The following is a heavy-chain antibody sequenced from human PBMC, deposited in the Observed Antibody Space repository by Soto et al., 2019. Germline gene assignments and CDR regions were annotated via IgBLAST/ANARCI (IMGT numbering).Heavy chain of an antibody. V-gene: IGHV3-21*01. D-gene: IGHD3-10*01. J-gene: IGHJ3*02. CDR2: ISSSSSYI. Sequence: GGSLRLSCAASGFTFSSYSMNWVRQAPGKGLEWVSSISSSSSYIYYVDSVKGRFTISRDNAKNSLYLQMNSLRAEDTAVYYCARIIDPYYYGSLGAFDIWGQGTMVTVSS. CDR1: GFTFSSYS. CDR3: ARIIDPYYYGSLGAFDI.